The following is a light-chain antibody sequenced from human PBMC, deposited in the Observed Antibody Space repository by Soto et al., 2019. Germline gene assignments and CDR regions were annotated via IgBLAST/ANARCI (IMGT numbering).Light chain of an antibody. CDR3: QQSDSTPCT. CDR2: ASS. Sequence: DIQMTQSPSSLSASVGERVTITCRASQTISSTLIWYQQRPGKAPNLLIYASSSLQSGVPPRFSGSGSGTDFTLTISSLQPEDFATYYCQQSDSTPCTFGQGTRLEIK. CDR1: QTISST. J-gene: IGKJ5*01. V-gene: IGKV1-39*01.